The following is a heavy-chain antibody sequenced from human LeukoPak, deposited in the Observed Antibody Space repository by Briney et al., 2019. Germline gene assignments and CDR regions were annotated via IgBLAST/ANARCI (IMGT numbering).Heavy chain of an antibody. CDR3: ARDSGGDAYNDYFDS. CDR1: GFSFNTYA. J-gene: IGHJ4*02. CDR2: INYNGDST. D-gene: IGHD5-24*01. V-gene: IGHV3-64*01. Sequence: GGSLRLSCAASGFSFNTYAMHWVRQAPGRGLESVSAINYNGDSTYYANSVKGRFIISRDNSMKTLFLQMGSLRAEDTAVYYCARDSGGDAYNDYFDSWGQGTLVTVSS.